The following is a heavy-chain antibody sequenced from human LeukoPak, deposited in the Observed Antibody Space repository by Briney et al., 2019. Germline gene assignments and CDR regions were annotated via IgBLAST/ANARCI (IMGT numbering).Heavy chain of an antibody. CDR3: ARRWNYGRNYYIDV. D-gene: IGHD1-7*01. Sequence: SETLSLTCAVYGGSFSNYYWSWIRQSPGKGLEWIGEINDNGTINYNPSLMSRVTISVDKSKNQFSLKLSSVTAADTAVYYCARRWNYGRNYYIDVWGKGATVSVSS. J-gene: IGHJ6*03. CDR1: GGSFSNYY. CDR2: INDNGTI. V-gene: IGHV4-34*01.